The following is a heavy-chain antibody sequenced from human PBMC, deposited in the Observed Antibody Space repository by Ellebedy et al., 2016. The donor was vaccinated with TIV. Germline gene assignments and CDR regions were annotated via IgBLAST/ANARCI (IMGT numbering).Heavy chain of an antibody. J-gene: IGHJ3*02. Sequence: GGSLRLSCAASGFSVSADYMSWVRQAPGKGLEWVSVSQRSGDTFYADSVKGRFILSRDKTGNTLYLQMTGLSAEDTVVYYCAKETFNDVDLEVWGVLDMWGQGTMVTVSS. CDR3: AKETFNDVDLEVWGVLDM. V-gene: IGHV3-66*01. D-gene: IGHD1-1*01. CDR2: SQRSGDT. CDR1: GFSVSADY.